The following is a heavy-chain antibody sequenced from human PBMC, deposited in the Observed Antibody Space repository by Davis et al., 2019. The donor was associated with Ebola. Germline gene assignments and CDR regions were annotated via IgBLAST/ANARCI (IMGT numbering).Heavy chain of an antibody. V-gene: IGHV3-73*01. CDR3: ARDGFFGVTTSDY. D-gene: IGHD4-17*01. Sequence: GESLKISCAASGFTFSGPAMHWVRQASGKGLEWVGRIRSKANSYATAYAASVKGRFTISRDDSKNTAYLQMNSLRDEDTAVYYCARDGFFGVTTSDYWGQGTLVTVSS. CDR1: GFTFSGPA. J-gene: IGHJ4*02. CDR2: IRSKANSYAT.